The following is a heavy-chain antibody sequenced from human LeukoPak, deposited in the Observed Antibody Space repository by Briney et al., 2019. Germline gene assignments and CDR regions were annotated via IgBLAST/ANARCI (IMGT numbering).Heavy chain of an antibody. V-gene: IGHV1-69*05. CDR2: IIPIFGTA. CDR1: GGTFSSYA. Sequence: ASVKVSCKASGGTFSSYAISWVRQAPGQGLEWMGGIIPIFGTANYAQKFQGRVTITTDESTSTAYMELSSLRSEDTAVYYCARGVGILTGYYRGPYYYYMDVWGKGTTVTVSS. J-gene: IGHJ6*03. D-gene: IGHD3-9*01. CDR3: ARGVGILTGYYRGPYYYYMDV.